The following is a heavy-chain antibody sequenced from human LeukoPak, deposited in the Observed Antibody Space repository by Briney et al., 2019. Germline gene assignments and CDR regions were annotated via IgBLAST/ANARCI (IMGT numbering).Heavy chain of an antibody. CDR3: AKASNPYGDYLTFDY. V-gene: IGHV3-30*02. J-gene: IGHJ4*02. CDR2: IWYDGSNK. D-gene: IGHD4-17*01. Sequence: PGGSLRLFCAASGFTFSSYGMHWVRQAPGKGLEWVAVIWYDGSNKYYADSVKGRFTISRDNSKNTLYLQMNSLRAEDTAVYYCAKASNPYGDYLTFDYWGQGTLVTVSS. CDR1: GFTFSSYG.